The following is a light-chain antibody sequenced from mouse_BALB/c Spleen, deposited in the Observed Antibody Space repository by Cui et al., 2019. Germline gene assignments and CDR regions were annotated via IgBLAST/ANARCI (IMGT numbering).Light chain of an antibody. V-gene: IGKV4-68*01. CDR2: RTS. Sequence: QIVLPQYLALLSASLGERVTMTCRASSSVSYMYWYQQKPRSSPKLWIYRTSNLASGVPARFSGSGSGTSFSLTISSMEAEDAAAYYCQQWRSNPLTFGAGTKLELK. CDR1: SSVSY. J-gene: IGKJ5*01. CDR3: QQWRSNPLT.